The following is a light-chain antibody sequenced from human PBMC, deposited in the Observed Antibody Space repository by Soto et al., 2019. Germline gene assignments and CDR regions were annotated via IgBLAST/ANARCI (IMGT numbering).Light chain of an antibody. CDR3: NQATRLHLT. CDR1: HGISTW. V-gene: IGKV1-12*01. CDR2: PAS. J-gene: IGKJ4*01. Sequence: DIKMTQSPSSVSASVGDRVTITWRASHGISTWLDWYQQKPGKAPNLLIFPASSLQSGIPSRFRGSRSGDELSTTVSSMQAEDSETRYYNQATRLHLTFGGGTMVEIK.